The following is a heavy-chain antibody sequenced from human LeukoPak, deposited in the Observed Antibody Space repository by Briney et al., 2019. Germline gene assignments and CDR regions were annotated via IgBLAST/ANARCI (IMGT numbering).Heavy chain of an antibody. CDR1: GFTFSSYA. D-gene: IGHD2-21*01. J-gene: IGHJ4*02. CDR2: ISGSGDRT. CDR3: AKGFRIGYSAHFDY. Sequence: GGSLRLSCAASGFTFSSYAMNWVRQAPGKGLEWVSSISGSGDRTYYADSVNGRFSISRDNSKNTLYLQMDSLRGEDTAVYYCAKGFRIGYSAHFDYWGQGALVTVSS. V-gene: IGHV3-23*01.